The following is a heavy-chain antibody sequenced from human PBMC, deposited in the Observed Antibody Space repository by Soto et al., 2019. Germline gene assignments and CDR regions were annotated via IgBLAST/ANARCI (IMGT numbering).Heavy chain of an antibody. CDR1: GFTFSSYA. CDR2: ISGSGGST. Sequence: VQLLESGGGLVQPGGSLRLSCAASGFTFSSYAMSWVRQAPGKGLEWVSAISGSGGSTYYADSVKGRFTISRDNSKNTLYLQMNSLRAEDTAVYYCAKTPITMVRGVIINPLYYYYYGMDVWGQGTTVTVSS. CDR3: AKTPITMVRGVIINPLYYYYYGMDV. V-gene: IGHV3-23*01. J-gene: IGHJ6*02. D-gene: IGHD3-10*01.